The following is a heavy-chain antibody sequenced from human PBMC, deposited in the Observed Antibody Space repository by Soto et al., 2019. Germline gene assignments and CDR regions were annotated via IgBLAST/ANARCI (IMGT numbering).Heavy chain of an antibody. J-gene: IGHJ6*02. CDR3: ARGEDCSSTSCYIRYYYYYGMDV. CDR1: GGSFTVYY. CDR2: INHSGST. V-gene: IGHV4-34*01. Sequence: SETLSLTCAVYGGSFTVYYWSWIRQPPGNGLVLIGEINHSGSTNYNPSLKSRVTISVDTSKNQFFLKLSSVTAADTAVYYCARGEDCSSTSCYIRYYYYYGMDVWGQGTTVT. D-gene: IGHD2-2*01.